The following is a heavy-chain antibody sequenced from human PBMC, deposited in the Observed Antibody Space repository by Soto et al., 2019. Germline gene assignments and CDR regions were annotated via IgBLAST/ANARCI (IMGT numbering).Heavy chain of an antibody. D-gene: IGHD3-22*01. J-gene: IGHJ4*02. V-gene: IGHV3-30*18. CDR2: ISYDGSNK. CDR1: GFTFSSYG. Sequence: GGSLRLSCAASGFTFSSYGMHWVRQAPGKGLEWVAVISYDGSNKYYADSVKGRFTISRDNSKNTLYLQMNSLRAEDTAVYYCAKERFVYYYDSSGPPNFDYWGQGT. CDR3: AKERFVYYYDSSGPPNFDY.